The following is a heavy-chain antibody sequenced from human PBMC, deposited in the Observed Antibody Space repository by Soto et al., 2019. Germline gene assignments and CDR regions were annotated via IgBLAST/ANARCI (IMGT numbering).Heavy chain of an antibody. CDR2: IYYSGST. J-gene: IGHJ5*02. CDR1: GGSISSGGYY. V-gene: IGHV4-30-4*08. CDR3: ARVRSHGSWYPRWFDP. D-gene: IGHD6-13*01. Sequence: SETLSLTCTVSGGSISSGGYYWSWIRQHPGKGLEWIGYIYYSGSTYYNPSLKSRVTISVDTSKNQFSLKLSSVTAADTAVYYCARVRSHGSWYPRWFDPWGQGNLVPVSS.